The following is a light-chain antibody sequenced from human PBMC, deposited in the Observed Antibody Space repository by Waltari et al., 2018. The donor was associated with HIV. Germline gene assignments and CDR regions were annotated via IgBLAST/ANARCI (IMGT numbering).Light chain of an antibody. CDR1: SPNIGSNI. Sequence: QSVLTQPPSASGTPGQWVTISCSGSSPNIGSNIVNWYQQFPGTAPKVLIYKNDQRPSGVPDRFSGSKSGTSASLAISGLQSEDEADYYCAAWDDSLNGPNWVFGGGTKLIVL. CDR3: AAWDDSLNGPNWV. CDR2: KND. V-gene: IGLV1-44*01. J-gene: IGLJ3*02.